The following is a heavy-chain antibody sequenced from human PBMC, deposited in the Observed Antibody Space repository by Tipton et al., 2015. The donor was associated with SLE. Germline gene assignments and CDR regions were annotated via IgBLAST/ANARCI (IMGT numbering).Heavy chain of an antibody. D-gene: IGHD1-1*01. Sequence: TLSLTCAVSGGSISSGGYSWSWIRQPPGKGLEWIGYIYHSGSTNYNPSLKSRVTISVDTSKNQFSLKLSSVTAADTAVYYCARRARVGVDWNGGGNWFDPWGQGTLVTVSS. V-gene: IGHV4-30-2*01. CDR1: GGSISSGGYS. CDR2: IYHSGST. CDR3: ARRARVGVDWNGGGNWFDP. J-gene: IGHJ5*02.